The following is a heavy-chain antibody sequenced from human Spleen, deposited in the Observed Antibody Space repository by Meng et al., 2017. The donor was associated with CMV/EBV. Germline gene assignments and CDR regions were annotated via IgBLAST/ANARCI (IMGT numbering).Heavy chain of an antibody. D-gene: IGHD1-26*01. V-gene: IGHV3-48*03. Sequence: GESLKISCAASGFTFSSYEMNWVRQAPGKGLEWVAYISSAGGTIYYADSVKGRFTMSRDNTKKSLYLQMNSLRVEDTAVYYCARDLGYAFDIWGRGTLVTVSS. CDR3: ARDLGYAFDI. J-gene: IGHJ3*02. CDR1: GFTFSSYE. CDR2: ISSAGGTI.